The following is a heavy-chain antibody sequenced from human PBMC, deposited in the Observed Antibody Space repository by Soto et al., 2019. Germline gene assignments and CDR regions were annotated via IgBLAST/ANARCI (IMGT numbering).Heavy chain of an antibody. CDR3: ARVYEEGRAVAVTEFDWFDP. Sequence: SETLSLTCTVSGGSISSYYWSWIRQPPGKGLEWIGYIYYSGSTNYNPSLKSRVTISVDTSKNQFSLKLSSVTAADTAVYYCARVYEEGRAVAVTEFDWFDPWGQGTLVTVSS. D-gene: IGHD6-19*01. V-gene: IGHV4-59*01. CDR1: GGSISSYY. CDR2: IYYSGST. J-gene: IGHJ5*02.